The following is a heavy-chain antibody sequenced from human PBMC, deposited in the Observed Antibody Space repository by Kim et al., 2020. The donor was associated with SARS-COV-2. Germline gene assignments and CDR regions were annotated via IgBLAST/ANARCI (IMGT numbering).Heavy chain of an antibody. D-gene: IGHD6-19*01. CDR3: VRDLGSITVAGIFFDY. CDR2: ISAYNGNT. V-gene: IGHV1-18*01. CDR1: GYSFTDFG. Sequence: ASVKVSCKASGYSFTDFGISWVRQAPGQGLEWMGWISAYNGNTKYVQKIQGRVTMTTDTSTSTAYMELRSLRSDDTAVYYCVRDLGSITVAGIFFDYWGQGTLVTVSS. J-gene: IGHJ4*02.